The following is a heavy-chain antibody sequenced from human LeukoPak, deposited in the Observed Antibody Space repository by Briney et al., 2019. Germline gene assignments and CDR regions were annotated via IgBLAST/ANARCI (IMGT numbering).Heavy chain of an antibody. V-gene: IGHV3-33*06. CDR1: GFTFSSYG. J-gene: IGHJ4*02. D-gene: IGHD6-13*01. CDR3: AKTRPLDSSSWSHGDY. Sequence: GGSLRLSCVASGFTFSSYGMHWVRQVPGKGLEWVALIWYDGSNKYYSDSVKGRFTISRDNSKNTLYLQMNSLRAEDTAVYYCAKTRPLDSSSWSHGDYWGQGTLVTVSS. CDR2: IWYDGSNK.